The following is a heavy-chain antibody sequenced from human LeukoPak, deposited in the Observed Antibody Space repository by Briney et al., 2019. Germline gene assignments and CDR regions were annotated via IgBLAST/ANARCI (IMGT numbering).Heavy chain of an antibody. CDR2: ISGYNGNT. CDR1: GYTFISYG. Sequence: ASVKVSCKASGYTFISYGINWVRQAPGQGLEWMGWISGYNGNTNYAQKLQGRVTMTTDTSTSTAYMELRSLRSDDTAVYYCARGGPYSSSWYLPYYYYYMDVWGKGTTVTVSS. D-gene: IGHD6-13*01. J-gene: IGHJ6*03. V-gene: IGHV1-18*01. CDR3: ARGGPYSSSWYLPYYYYYMDV.